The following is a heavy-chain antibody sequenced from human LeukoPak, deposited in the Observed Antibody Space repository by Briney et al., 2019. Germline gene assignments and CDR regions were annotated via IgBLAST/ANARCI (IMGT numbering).Heavy chain of an antibody. J-gene: IGHJ4*02. CDR2: IKQDGSEE. CDR1: GFSFSRHW. CDR3: ARGASTLFY. D-gene: IGHD2/OR15-2a*01. Sequence: GGSLRLSCVDSGFSFSRHWMTWVRQPPGKGLEWVANIKQDGSEEYYVDSVKGRFTISRDNAKNSLYLQMNSLTAEDRAAYYCARGASTLFYWGQGTLVTVSS. V-gene: IGHV3-7*03.